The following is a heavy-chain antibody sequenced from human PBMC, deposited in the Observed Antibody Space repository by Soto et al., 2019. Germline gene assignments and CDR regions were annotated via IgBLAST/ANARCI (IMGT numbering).Heavy chain of an antibody. CDR2: IYYSGST. J-gene: IGHJ4*02. V-gene: IGHV4-59*01. Sequence: PSETLSLTCTVSGGSISSYYWSWIRQPPGKGLEWIGYIYYSGSTNYNPSLKSRVTISVDTSKNQFSLKLSSVTAADTAVYYCARDPGYSSGWSIDYWGQGTLVTVSS. CDR3: ARDPGYSSGWSIDY. CDR1: GGSISSYY. D-gene: IGHD6-19*01.